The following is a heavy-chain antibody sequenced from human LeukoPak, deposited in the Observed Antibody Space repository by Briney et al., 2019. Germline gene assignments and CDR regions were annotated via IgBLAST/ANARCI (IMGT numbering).Heavy chain of an antibody. CDR3: ARDFAVTTSDY. D-gene: IGHD4-17*01. CDR2: ISSSSSYI. CDR1: GFTFSSYS. J-gene: IGHJ4*02. Sequence: GGSLRLSCAASGFTFSSYSMNWVRQAPGKGLEWVSSISSSSSYIYYADSVKGRFTISRDNSKNTLYLQMNSLRAEDTAVYYCARDFAVTTSDYWGQGTLVTVSS. V-gene: IGHV3-21*01.